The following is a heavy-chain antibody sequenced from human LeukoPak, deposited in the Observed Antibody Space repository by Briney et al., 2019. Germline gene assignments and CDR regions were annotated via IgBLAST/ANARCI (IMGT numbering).Heavy chain of an antibody. CDR2: IKQDGSEK. Sequence: PGGSLRLSCAASRFTFSSYWMSWVRQAPGKGLEWVANIKQDGSEKYYVDSVEGRFTISRDNSKNTLYLQMNSLRAEDTAVYYCAKDEYCSSTSCYGPRFDYWGQGTLVTVSS. J-gene: IGHJ4*02. D-gene: IGHD2-2*01. V-gene: IGHV3-7*03. CDR3: AKDEYCSSTSCYGPRFDY. CDR1: RFTFSSYW.